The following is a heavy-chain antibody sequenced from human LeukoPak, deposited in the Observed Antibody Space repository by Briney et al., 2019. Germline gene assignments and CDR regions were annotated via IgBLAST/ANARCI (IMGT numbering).Heavy chain of an antibody. CDR3: ARAGYCSGGSCSYYYYYYMDV. D-gene: IGHD2-15*01. CDR2: ISTSGST. Sequence: SETLSLTCTVSGGSISSYYWSWIRQPAGKGLESIGHISTSGSTNYNPSLKSRVTMSVDTSKNQFSLKLSSVTAADTAVYYCARAGYCSGGSCSYYYYYYMDVWGKGTTVTISS. J-gene: IGHJ6*03. V-gene: IGHV4-4*07. CDR1: GGSISSYY.